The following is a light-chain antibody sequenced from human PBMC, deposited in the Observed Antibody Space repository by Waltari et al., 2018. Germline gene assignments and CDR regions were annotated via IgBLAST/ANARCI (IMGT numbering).Light chain of an antibody. J-gene: IGLJ1*01. V-gene: IGLV2-14*01. CDR1: SSDVGTSDY. CDR2: DVR. Sequence: QSALTQPASVSGSPGQSITISCTGTSSDVGTSDYVSWYQQYSGKAPKLMIYDVRHRPSGVFDRFSGSKSGNTASLTISGLQAEDEADYYCSSYTSSDTYVFGTGTKVTVL. CDR3: SSYTSSDTYV.